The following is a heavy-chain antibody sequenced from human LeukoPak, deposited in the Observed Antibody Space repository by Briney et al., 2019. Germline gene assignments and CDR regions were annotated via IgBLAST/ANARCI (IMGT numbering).Heavy chain of an antibody. J-gene: IGHJ4*02. CDR3: ARAYGWRRDYFDY. CDR2: IIPIFGTA. CDR1: GGTFSSYA. V-gene: IGHV1-69*13. D-gene: IGHD3-10*01. Sequence: SVKASCKASGGTFSSYAIIWVRQAPGQGLEWMGGIIPIFGTANYAQKFQGGVTITADESTSTAYMELSSLRSEDTAVYYCARAYGWRRDYFDYWGQGTLVTVSS.